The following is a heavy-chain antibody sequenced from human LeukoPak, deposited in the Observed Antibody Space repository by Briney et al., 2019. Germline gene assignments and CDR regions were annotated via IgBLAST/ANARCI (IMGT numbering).Heavy chain of an antibody. D-gene: IGHD1-1*01. CDR2: ISGSGATT. V-gene: IGHV3-23*01. Sequence: GGSLRLSCAASGFTFSSYVMSWVRQAPGKGLEWVSAISGSGATTYYADSVKGRFTISRDNSKNTPYLHMDSLRAEDTAVYYCAKRVSGTTFYWGQGTLVTVSS. J-gene: IGHJ4*02. CDR3: AKRVSGTTFY. CDR1: GFTFSSYV.